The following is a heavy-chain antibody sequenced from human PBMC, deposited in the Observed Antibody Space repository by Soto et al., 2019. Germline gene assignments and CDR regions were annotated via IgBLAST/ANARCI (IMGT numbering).Heavy chain of an antibody. V-gene: IGHV4-31*03. CDR3: SVGGNSPPKNNWFDP. D-gene: IGHD2-21*02. CDR1: GGSISSGGYY. J-gene: IGHJ5*02. Sequence: PSETLSLTCTVSGGSISSGGYYWSWIRQHPGKGLEWIGYIYYSGSTYYNPSLKSRVTISVDTSKNQFSLKLSSVTAADTAVYSCSVGGNSPPKNNWFDPWGQGTLVTVSS. CDR2: IYYSGST.